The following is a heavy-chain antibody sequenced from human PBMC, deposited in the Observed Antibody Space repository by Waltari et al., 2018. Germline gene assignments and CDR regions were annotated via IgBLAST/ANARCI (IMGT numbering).Heavy chain of an antibody. V-gene: IGHV4-39*07. D-gene: IGHD3-3*01. J-gene: IGHJ4*02. Sequence: QLQLQESGPGLVKPSETLSLTCTVSGGSIRSSSYYWGWIRQPPGKGLEWIGSIYYSGSTYYNPSLKSRVTISVDTSKNQFSLKLSSVTAADTAVYYCARDVLKYYFDYWGQGTLVTVSS. CDR3: ARDVLKYYFDY. CDR1: GGSIRSSSYY. CDR2: IYYSGST.